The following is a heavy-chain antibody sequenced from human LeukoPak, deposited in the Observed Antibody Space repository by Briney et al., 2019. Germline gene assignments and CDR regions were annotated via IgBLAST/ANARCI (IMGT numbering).Heavy chain of an antibody. Sequence: SETLSLTCAVYGGSFSGYYWSWIRQPPGKGLEWIGEFSHSGSTNYNPSLKSRVTISVDTSKNQFSLKLSSVTAADTAVYYCARGGSRIVVVVAARKPHYFDYWGQGTLVTVSS. V-gene: IGHV4-34*01. J-gene: IGHJ4*02. CDR3: ARGGSRIVVVVAARKPHYFDY. CDR1: GGSFSGYY. D-gene: IGHD2-15*01. CDR2: FSHSGST.